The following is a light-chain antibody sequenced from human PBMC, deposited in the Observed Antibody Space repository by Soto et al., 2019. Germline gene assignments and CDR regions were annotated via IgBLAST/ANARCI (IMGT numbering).Light chain of an antibody. J-gene: IGKJ1*01. CDR3: QPYNSYSRT. CDR2: KAS. Sequence: DIQMTQSPSTLSASVGDRVTITCRASQSIDSWLAWYQHKPGKAPKLLIFKASTLETGVPSRFSGSGSETEFPLTISSLQAYDSATYYCQPYNSYSRTFGQGTKVEIK. CDR1: QSIDSW. V-gene: IGKV1-5*03.